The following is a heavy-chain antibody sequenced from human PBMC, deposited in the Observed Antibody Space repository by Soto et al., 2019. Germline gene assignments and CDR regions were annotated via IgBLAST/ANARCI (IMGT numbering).Heavy chain of an antibody. D-gene: IGHD5-18*01. Sequence: ILQATGKGLEWVSFISSSSSTIYYADSVKGRFTISRDNAKNSLYLQMNSLREEDTVFYSCERIRDYTYVLAFWGKGALDPVSS. CDR2: ISSSSSTI. CDR3: ERIRDYTYVLAF. V-gene: IGHV3-48*02. J-gene: IGHJ4*02.